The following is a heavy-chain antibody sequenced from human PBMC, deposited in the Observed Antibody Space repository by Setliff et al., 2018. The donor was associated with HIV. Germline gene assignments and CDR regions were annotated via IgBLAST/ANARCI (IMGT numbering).Heavy chain of an antibody. CDR1: GYTFIDYG. V-gene: IGHV1-18*01. CDR2: ISAYSGNT. Sequence: ASVKVSCKASGYTFIDYGISWVRQAPGQGLEWMGWISAYSGNTHFAQKFQGRVTLTRDISTTTAYMDLKSLRFDDTAVYYCVREIEHQRVVALGFWGQGTLVTVSS. CDR3: VREIEHQRVVALGF. D-gene: IGHD2-2*01. J-gene: IGHJ4*02.